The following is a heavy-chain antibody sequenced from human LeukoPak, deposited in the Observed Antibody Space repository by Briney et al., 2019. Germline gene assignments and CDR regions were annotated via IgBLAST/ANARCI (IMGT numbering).Heavy chain of an antibody. Sequence: ASVKVSCKASGYIFTNYAMHWVRQAPGQRPEWMGWINSGNGDTKYSQTFQDRVTITRDTSASTAYMELSSLRSEDTAVYYCARGDCSNCYNKEVWGKGTTVNVSS. CDR1: GYIFTNYA. V-gene: IGHV1-3*01. J-gene: IGHJ6*04. CDR3: ARGDCSNCYNKEV. D-gene: IGHD2-2*01. CDR2: INSGNGDT.